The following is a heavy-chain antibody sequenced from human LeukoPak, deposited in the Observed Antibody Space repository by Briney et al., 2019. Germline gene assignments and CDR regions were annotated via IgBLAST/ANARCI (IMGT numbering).Heavy chain of an antibody. Sequence: AGGSLRLSCAASGFAFSDFWMSWVRQAPGKGLEWVANIRHDGNAKNYVPSVRGRFTISRDNAKNSLHLQMNSLTVEDTAVYYCATSHDSAGNDWGQGTLVTVSS. CDR1: GFAFSDFW. D-gene: IGHD2-15*01. J-gene: IGHJ4*02. CDR2: IRHDGNAK. V-gene: IGHV3-7*01. CDR3: ATSHDSAGND.